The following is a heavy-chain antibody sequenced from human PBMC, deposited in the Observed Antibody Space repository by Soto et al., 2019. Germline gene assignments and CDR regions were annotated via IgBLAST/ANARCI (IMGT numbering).Heavy chain of an antibody. J-gene: IGHJ4*02. Sequence: GGSLRLSCAASGFTFSSYGMHWVRQAPGKGLEWVAVISYDGSNKYYADSVKGRFTISRDNSKNTLYLQMNSLRAEDTAVYYCAKLSPGSSGPPIDYWGQGTLVTVSS. CDR2: ISYDGSNK. CDR3: AKLSPGSSGPPIDY. CDR1: GFTFSSYG. D-gene: IGHD3-22*01. V-gene: IGHV3-30*18.